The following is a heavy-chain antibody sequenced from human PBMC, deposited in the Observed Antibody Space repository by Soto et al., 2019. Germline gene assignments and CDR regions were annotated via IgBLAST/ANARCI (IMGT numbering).Heavy chain of an antibody. CDR3: ARGPMATIPYYFDY. J-gene: IGHJ4*02. D-gene: IGHD5-12*01. CDR1: GGSISSGGYS. Sequence: SETLSLTCAVSGGSISSGGYSWSWIRQPPGKGLEWIGYIYHSGSTYYNPSLKSRVTISVDRSKNQFSLKLSSVTAADTAVYYCARGPMATIPYYFDYWGQGTLVTVS. CDR2: IYHSGST. V-gene: IGHV4-30-2*01.